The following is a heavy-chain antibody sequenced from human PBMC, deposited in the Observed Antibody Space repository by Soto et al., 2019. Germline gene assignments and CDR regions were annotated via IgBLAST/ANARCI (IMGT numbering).Heavy chain of an antibody. CDR1: GYTFTGYY. CDR2: INPNSGGT. CDR3: ARERQCEPLPY. J-gene: IGHJ4*02. Sequence: ASVKVSCKASGYTFTGYYMHWVRQAPGQGLEWMGWINPNSGGTNYAQKYQGWVTMTRDTSISTAYMEQSRLRSDDTAVDFCARERQCEPLPYWGQGTPVTVSS. V-gene: IGHV1-2*04.